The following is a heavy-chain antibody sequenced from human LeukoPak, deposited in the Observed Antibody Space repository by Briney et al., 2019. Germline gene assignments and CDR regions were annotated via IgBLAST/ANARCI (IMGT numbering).Heavy chain of an antibody. CDR1: GFTFSDHY. CDR3: ARGEGGAVVVAAAD. D-gene: IGHD2-2*01. J-gene: IGHJ4*02. V-gene: IGHV3-11*06. Sequence: GGSLRLSCAASGFTFSDHYMSWIRQAPGKGLEWVSYIHSSSTYTNYADSVKGRFTIPRDNVKSSLYLQMNSLRVEDTAVYYCARGEGGAVVVAAADWGQGTLVTVSS. CDR2: IHSSSTYT.